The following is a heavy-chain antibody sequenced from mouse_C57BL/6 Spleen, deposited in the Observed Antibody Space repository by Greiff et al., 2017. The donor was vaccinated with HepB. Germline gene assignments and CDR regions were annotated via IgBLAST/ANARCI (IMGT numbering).Heavy chain of an antibody. CDR1: GYTFTDYY. D-gene: IGHD1-1*01. J-gene: IGHJ2*01. CDR3: AKRYYGSIFDY. Sequence: EVKLQQSGPELVKPGASVKISCKASGYTFTDYYMNWVKQSHGKSLEWIGDINPNNGGTSYNQKFKGKATLTVDKSSSTAYMELRSLTSEDSAVYYCAKRYYGSIFDYWGQGTTLTVSS. V-gene: IGHV1-26*01. CDR2: INPNNGGT.